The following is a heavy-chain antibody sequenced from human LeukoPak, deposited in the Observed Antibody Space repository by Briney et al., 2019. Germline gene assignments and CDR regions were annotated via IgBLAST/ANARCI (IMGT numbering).Heavy chain of an antibody. CDR2: IKQDGSEK. Sequence: PGGTLRLSCAASGFTFSSYGMSWVRQAPGKGLEWVANIKQDGSEKYYVDSVKGRFTISRDNAKNSLNLQMNSLRAEDTAVYYCAREAYNWNIDAFDIWGQGTLVTVSS. V-gene: IGHV3-7*01. CDR1: GFTFSSYG. D-gene: IGHD1/OR15-1a*01. CDR3: AREAYNWNIDAFDI. J-gene: IGHJ3*02.